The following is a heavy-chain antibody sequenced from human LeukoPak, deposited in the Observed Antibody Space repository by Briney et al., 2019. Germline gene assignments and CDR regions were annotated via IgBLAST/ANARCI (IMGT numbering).Heavy chain of an antibody. CDR3: ARDQATSGYYYYMDV. J-gene: IGHJ6*03. V-gene: IGHV4-4*07. D-gene: IGHD1-26*01. CDR2: IYISGSS. Sequence: SETLSLTCTVSGASISSFYWSWIRQSAEKGLEWIGRIYISGSSNYNPSLKSRVTISVDKSKNQLSLKVSSVTAADTAVYFCARDQATSGYYYYMDVWGRGTTVTVSS. CDR1: GASISSFY.